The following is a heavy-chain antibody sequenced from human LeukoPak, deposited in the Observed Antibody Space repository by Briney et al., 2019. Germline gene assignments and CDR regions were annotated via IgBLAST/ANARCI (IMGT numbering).Heavy chain of an antibody. CDR1: GYTFTSYG. V-gene: IGHV1-18*01. CDR2: ISAYNGNT. Sequence: ASVKVSCKASGYTFTSYGISWVRQAPGQGLEWMGWISAYNGNTNYAQKLQGRVTMTTDTSTSTAYMELRSLRSDDTAVYYCARLGYYDSSGYSPLDYWGQGTLVTVSS. CDR3: ARLGYYDSSGYSPLDY. D-gene: IGHD3-22*01. J-gene: IGHJ4*02.